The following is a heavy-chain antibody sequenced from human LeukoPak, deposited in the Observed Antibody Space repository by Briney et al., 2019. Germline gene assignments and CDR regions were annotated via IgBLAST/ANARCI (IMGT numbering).Heavy chain of an antibody. D-gene: IGHD3-22*01. Sequence: GGSLRLSCAASGFTFSSYGMHWVRQAPGKGLEWVAVISYDGSNKYYADSVKGRFTISRDNSKNTLYLQMNSLRAEDTAVYYCAKGGRYYYDSSGYSGAFDYWGQGTLVTVSS. CDR3: AKGGRYYYDSSGYSGAFDY. J-gene: IGHJ4*02. V-gene: IGHV3-30*18. CDR2: ISYDGSNK. CDR1: GFTFSSYG.